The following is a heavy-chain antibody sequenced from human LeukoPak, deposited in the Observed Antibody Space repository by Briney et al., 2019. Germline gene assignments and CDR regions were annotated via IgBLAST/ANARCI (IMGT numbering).Heavy chain of an antibody. V-gene: IGHV1-8*01. CDR1: RYTFTSYD. D-gene: IGHD3-22*01. Sequence: ASVKVSCKASRYTFTSYDINWVREAAGQGLEWMGWMNPNTGRTGFAQKFQGRLTMTRDTSISTAYKELSSLRSEDTAVYYCARLSQTPDYYSNGGYYYLGYWGQGTPVTVSS. J-gene: IGHJ4*02. CDR2: MNPNTGRT. CDR3: ARLSQTPDYYSNGGYYYLGY.